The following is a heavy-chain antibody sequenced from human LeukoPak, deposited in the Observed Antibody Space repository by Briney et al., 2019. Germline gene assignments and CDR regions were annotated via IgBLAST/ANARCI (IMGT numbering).Heavy chain of an antibody. CDR2: ISAYNGNT. V-gene: IGHV1-18*01. CDR3: ARSPSYYDFWSGVDY. J-gene: IGHJ4*02. Sequence: ASVKVSCKTSGYTFTSYGISWVRQAPGQGLEWMGWISAYNGNTNYAQKLQDRVTMTTDTSTSTAYMELRSLRSDDTAVYYCARSPSYYDFWSGVDYWGQGTLVTVSS. D-gene: IGHD3-3*01. CDR1: GYTFTSYG.